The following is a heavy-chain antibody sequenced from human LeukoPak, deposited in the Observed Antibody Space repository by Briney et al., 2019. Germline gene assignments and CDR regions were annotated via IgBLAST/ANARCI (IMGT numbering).Heavy chain of an antibody. J-gene: IGHJ4*02. V-gene: IGHV1-3*01. CDR3: ARDLSVVIRVFDY. Sequence: ASVKVSCKASGYTFTSYAMHWVRQAPGQRLEWMGWINAGNGNTKYSQKFQGRVTITRDTSASTAYMELSSLRSEDTAAYYCARDLSVVIRVFDYWGQGTLVTVSS. CDR1: GYTFTSYA. D-gene: IGHD3-22*01. CDR2: INAGNGNT.